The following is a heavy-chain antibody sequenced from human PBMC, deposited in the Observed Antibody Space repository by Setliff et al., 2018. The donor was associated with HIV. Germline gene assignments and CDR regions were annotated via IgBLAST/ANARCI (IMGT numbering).Heavy chain of an antibody. Sequence: SETLSLTCTVSGGSIRSHYWSWIRQPPGKGLEWIGSFYHSGSTYYSPSLKSRVTISVDTSRNQFSLRLSSVTAADTAVYYCARGPNLLTHYYDSSGYAVGYSDHWGQGTLVTVSS. V-gene: IGHV4-59*11. CDR1: GGSIRSHY. CDR3: ARGPNLLTHYYDSSGYAVGYSDH. D-gene: IGHD3-22*01. J-gene: IGHJ4*02. CDR2: FYHSGST.